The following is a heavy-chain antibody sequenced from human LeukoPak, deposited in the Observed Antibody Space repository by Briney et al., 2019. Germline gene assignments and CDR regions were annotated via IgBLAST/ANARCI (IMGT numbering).Heavy chain of an antibody. CDR2: ISSSGSTI. D-gene: IGHD4/OR15-4a*01. J-gene: IGHJ4*02. CDR3: ARVWSMVVTYDY. CDR1: GFTFSDYY. Sequence: GGSLRLSCAAPGFTFSDYYMSWIRQAPGKGLEWVSYISSSGSTIYYADSVKGRFTISRDNAKNSLYLQMNSLRAEDTAVYYCARVWSMVVTYDYWGQGTLVTVSS. V-gene: IGHV3-11*04.